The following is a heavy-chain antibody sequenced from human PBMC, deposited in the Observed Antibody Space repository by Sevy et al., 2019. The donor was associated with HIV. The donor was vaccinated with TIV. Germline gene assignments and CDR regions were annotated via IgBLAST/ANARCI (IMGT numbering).Heavy chain of an antibody. J-gene: IGHJ4*02. CDR1: VFNFASYW. V-gene: IGHV3-74*01. CDR2: INSDGTTT. D-gene: IGHD3-10*01. CDR3: ARGGILYFGAIDN. Sequence: GGSLRLSCAASVFNFASYWMHWVRQSPGKGLVWVSRINSDGTTTKYADSVRGRFTMSRDNAKSTLFLQINSLRPEDTAVYYCARGGILYFGAIDNWGQGTLVTVSS.